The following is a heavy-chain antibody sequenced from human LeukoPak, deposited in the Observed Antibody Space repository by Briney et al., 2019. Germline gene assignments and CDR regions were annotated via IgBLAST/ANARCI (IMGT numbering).Heavy chain of an antibody. Sequence: ASVKVPCKASGYTFTSYGISWVRQAPGQGLEWMGWISAYNGNTNYAQKLQGRVTMTTDTSTSTAYMELRSLRSDDTAVYYCARLSRPIWFGELTDNWFDPWGQGTLVTVSS. J-gene: IGHJ5*02. CDR2: ISAYNGNT. CDR1: GYTFTSYG. V-gene: IGHV1-18*01. CDR3: ARLSRPIWFGELTDNWFDP. D-gene: IGHD3-10*01.